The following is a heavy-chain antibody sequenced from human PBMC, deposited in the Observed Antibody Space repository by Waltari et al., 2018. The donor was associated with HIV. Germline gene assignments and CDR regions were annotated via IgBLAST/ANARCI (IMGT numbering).Heavy chain of an antibody. J-gene: IGHJ5*02. D-gene: IGHD4-17*01. CDR3: ARDLLIWDYGDRGRFDP. Sequence: QLQLQESGPGLVKPSETLSLTCTVSGGSISSSSYYWGWIRQPPGKGLEWIGSIYYSGSTYYNPSLKSRVTISVDTSKNQFSLKLSSVTAADTAVYYCARDLLIWDYGDRGRFDPWGQGTLVTVSS. CDR2: IYYSGST. CDR1: GGSISSSSYY. V-gene: IGHV4-39*07.